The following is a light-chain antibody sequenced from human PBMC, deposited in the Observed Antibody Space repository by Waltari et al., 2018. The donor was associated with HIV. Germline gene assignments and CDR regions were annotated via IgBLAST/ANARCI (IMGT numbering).Light chain of an antibody. Sequence: QSALTQPASVSGSPGPSITLSCTGPTTAFGASASVSWFQQFPNKAPHLIIYDVTRRPTGVSNRFSGSKSGDTASLIISGLLPEDEADYYCCSHSTTGSLVFGGGTKLTVL. CDR3: CSHSTTGSLV. J-gene: IGLJ2*01. CDR1: TTAFGASAS. V-gene: IGLV2-14*03. CDR2: DVT.